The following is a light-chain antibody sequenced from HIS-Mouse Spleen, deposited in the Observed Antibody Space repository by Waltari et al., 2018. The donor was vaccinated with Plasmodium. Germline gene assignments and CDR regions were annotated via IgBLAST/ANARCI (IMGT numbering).Light chain of an antibody. CDR1: QSVSSSY. Sequence: EIVLTQSPGTLPLSPGERATLPCRASQSVSSSYLAWDQQKPGQAPRLLIYGASSRAPGIPDRFSGSGSGTDFTLTISRLEPEDFAVYYCQQYGSSQTFGQGTKVEIK. CDR2: GAS. J-gene: IGKJ1*01. CDR3: QQYGSSQT. V-gene: IGKV3-20*01.